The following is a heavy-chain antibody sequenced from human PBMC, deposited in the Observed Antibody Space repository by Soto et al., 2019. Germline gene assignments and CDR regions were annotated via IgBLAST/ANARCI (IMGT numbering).Heavy chain of an antibody. V-gene: IGHV3-11*06. CDR1: GFTFSDYY. D-gene: IGHD5-12*01. CDR3: ARARGGYDRLYYYHGMDV. Sequence: QVQLVESGGGLVKPGGSLRLSCAASGFTFSDYYMSWIRQAPGKGLEYISYISSSSGATNYADSVKGRFTISIDNAKNSLYLQISCLSAEDTDLYYCARARGGYDRLYYYHGMDVWGQWTTVTVSS. J-gene: IGHJ6*02. CDR2: ISSSSGAT.